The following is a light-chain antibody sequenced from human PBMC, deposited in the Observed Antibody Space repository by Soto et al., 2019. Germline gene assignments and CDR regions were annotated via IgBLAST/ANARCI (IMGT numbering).Light chain of an antibody. CDR1: ISNIGSNT. CDR2: SNN. CDR3: AAWDDSLDGFFV. V-gene: IGLV1-44*01. J-gene: IGLJ1*01. Sequence: QSVLTQPPSPSGTPGRRVTISCSGSISNIGSNTVNWYQQLPGTAPKLLIYSNNQRPSGVPDRFSGSKSGTSASLAISGLQSEDEADYYCAAWDDSLDGFFVFGTGTKVTVL.